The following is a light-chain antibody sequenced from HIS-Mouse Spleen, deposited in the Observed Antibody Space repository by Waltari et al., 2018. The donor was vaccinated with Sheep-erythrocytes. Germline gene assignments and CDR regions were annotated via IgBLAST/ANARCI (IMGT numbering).Light chain of an antibody. CDR1: KLGDKY. V-gene: IGLV3-1*01. CDR3: QAWDSSTYV. Sequence: SYELTQPPSVSVSPGQTASITCPGAKLGDKYACWYQQKPGQSPVLVIYQESKRPSGIPERFSGSNSGNTATLTISGTQAMDEADYYCQAWDSSTYVFGTGTKVTVL. J-gene: IGLJ1*01. CDR2: QES.